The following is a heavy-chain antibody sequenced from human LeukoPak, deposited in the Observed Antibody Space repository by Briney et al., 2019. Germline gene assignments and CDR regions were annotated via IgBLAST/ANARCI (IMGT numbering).Heavy chain of an antibody. Sequence: SETLSLTCTVSGYSISSDYHWVWIRQPPGKGLEGIGSIDHTGRTYYNPSLKTRFTISIDTSKNQFSLKLSSVTAADTAVYYCATSLYGSGTYYVYFHYWGQGTLVTVSS. CDR3: ATSLYGSGTYYVYFHY. J-gene: IGHJ4*02. V-gene: IGHV4-38-2*02. CDR2: IDHTGRT. CDR1: GYSISSDYH. D-gene: IGHD3-10*01.